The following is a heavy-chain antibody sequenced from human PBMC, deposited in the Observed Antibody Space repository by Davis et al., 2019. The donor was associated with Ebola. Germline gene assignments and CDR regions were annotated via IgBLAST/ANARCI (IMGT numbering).Heavy chain of an antibody. Sequence: GESLKISCAASGFTFSSYAMSWVRQAPGKGLEWVSAIRGSGVSTYYADSVKGRFTISRDNAKNSLYLQMNSLRAEDTAVYYCARDGRVVTRKSDYWGQGTLVTVSS. CDR3: ARDGRVVTRKSDY. CDR1: GFTFSSYA. V-gene: IGHV3-23*01. CDR2: IRGSGVST. D-gene: IGHD4-23*01. J-gene: IGHJ4*02.